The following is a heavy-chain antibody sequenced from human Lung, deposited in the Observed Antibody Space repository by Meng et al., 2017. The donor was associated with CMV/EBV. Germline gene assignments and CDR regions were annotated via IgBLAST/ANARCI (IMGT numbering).Heavy chain of an antibody. D-gene: IGHD3-10*01. CDR1: GFIFSSYG. J-gene: IGHJ4*02. Sequence: GGSLRLSCAASGFIFSSYGMHWVRQAPGKGLEWVAFILYDGSYKYSADSVKGRFTISRDNSKNTLYLQMNSLRAEDTAVYYCAKMVRALAPGGGVDYWGQGTLVTVSS. CDR2: ILYDGSYK. V-gene: IGHV3-30*02. CDR3: AKMVRALAPGGGVDY.